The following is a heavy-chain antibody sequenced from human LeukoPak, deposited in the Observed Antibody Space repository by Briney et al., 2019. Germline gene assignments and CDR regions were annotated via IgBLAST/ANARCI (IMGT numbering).Heavy chain of an antibody. CDR3: ARDTGGPDY. CDR1: GFPFSRYT. V-gene: IGHV3-48*02. D-gene: IGHD3-16*01. J-gene: IGHJ4*02. Sequence: GGSLRLSCAASGFPFSRYTMNWVRQAPGKGLEWVSYIISSSSSIYYADSVKGRFTISRDNAENSLYLQMNSLRDEYTAVYYCARDTGGPDYWGQGTLVTVSS. CDR2: IISSSSSI.